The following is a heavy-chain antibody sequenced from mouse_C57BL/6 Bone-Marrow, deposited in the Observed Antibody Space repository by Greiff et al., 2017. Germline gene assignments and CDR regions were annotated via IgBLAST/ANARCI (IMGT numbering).Heavy chain of an antibody. CDR1: GFNIKDDY. J-gene: IGHJ1*03. Sequence: DVKLQESGAELVRPGASVKLSCTASGFNIKDDYMHWVKQRPEQGLEWIGWIDPENGDTEYASKFQGKAAITADTSSNTAYLQLSSLTSEDTAVYYCTTRGYYGSSSLYWDFDVWGTGTTVTVSS. CDR3: TTRGYYGSSSLYWDFDV. CDR2: IDPENGDT. D-gene: IGHD1-1*01. V-gene: IGHV14-4*01.